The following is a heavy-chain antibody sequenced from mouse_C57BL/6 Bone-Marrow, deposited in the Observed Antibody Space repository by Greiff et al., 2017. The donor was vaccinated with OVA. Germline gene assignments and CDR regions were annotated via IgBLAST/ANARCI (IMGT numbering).Heavy chain of an antibody. V-gene: IGHV1-5*01. CDR2: IYPGNSDT. D-gene: IGHD1-1*01. CDR3: TRGWFITTAPGFAY. J-gene: IGHJ3*01. CDR1: GYTFTSYW. Sequence: EVQLQQSGTVLARPGASVKMSCKTSGYTFTSYWMHWVKQRPGQGLEWIGAIYPGNSDTSYNQKFKGKAKLTAVTSASTAYMELSSLTNEDSAVYYCTRGWFITTAPGFAYWGQGTLVTVSA.